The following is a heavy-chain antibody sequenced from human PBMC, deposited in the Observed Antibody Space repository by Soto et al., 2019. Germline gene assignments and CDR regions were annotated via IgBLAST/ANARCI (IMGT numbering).Heavy chain of an antibody. V-gene: IGHV3-9*01. CDR2: IDWNGANI. Sequence: PGGSLRLSCAASGFTFNDFAMHWVRQAPGKGLEWVARIDWNGANIAYAASVEGRFTISRDNVKNSLFLQMNSLRAEDTAFYFCARDSGIVAAGRFSFDPRGQGTLVTVSS. D-gene: IGHD6-13*01. J-gene: IGHJ5*02. CDR3: ARDSGIVAAGRFSFDP. CDR1: GFTFNDFA.